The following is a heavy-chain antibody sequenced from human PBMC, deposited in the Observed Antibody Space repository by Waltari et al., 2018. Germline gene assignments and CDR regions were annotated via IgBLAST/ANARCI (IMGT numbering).Heavy chain of an antibody. V-gene: IGHV4-39*01. CDR3: ARPGKKSGYRFDP. J-gene: IGHJ5*02. Sequence: QLQLQESGQGLVRPSETLSLTCSVAGGPISSGSFYWGWIRQSPGKGPQCIGSIYYSGSTDYNSNLKSRVTISGDTSKNQFSLKLSSVTAADTAVYYCARPGKKSGYRFDPWGQGTLVTVSS. CDR1: GGPISSGSFY. CDR2: IYYSGST. D-gene: IGHD5-12*01.